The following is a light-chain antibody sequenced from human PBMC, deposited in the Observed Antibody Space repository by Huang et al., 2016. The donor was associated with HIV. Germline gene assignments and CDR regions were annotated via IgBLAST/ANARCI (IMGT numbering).Light chain of an antibody. V-gene: IGKV2-28*01. J-gene: IGKJ4*01. CDR3: MQAVQMGLT. CDR2: LSS. Sequence: EITLTQSPLSLSVTPGEPASISCRSSQSLLHSNGYNHVDWYLQKPGQSPQLLIYLSSIRASGVPDRFSGSGSGTNFTLKISRVEAEDIGVYYCMQAVQMGLTFGGGTKVEIK. CDR1: QSLLHSNGYNH.